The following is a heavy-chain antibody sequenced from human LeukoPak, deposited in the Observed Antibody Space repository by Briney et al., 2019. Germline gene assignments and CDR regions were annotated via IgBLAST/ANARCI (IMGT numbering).Heavy chain of an antibody. Sequence: GGSLRLSCAASGFTFSSYAMSWVRQTPGKGLEWVSAISGRGDSTYYADPVKGRFTISRDNSKNTLYLQINSLRAEDTAVYYCAKDALRYSWYGWFDPWGQGSLVTVSS. V-gene: IGHV3-23*01. CDR3: AKDALRYSWYGWFDP. CDR2: ISGRGDST. D-gene: IGHD6-13*01. J-gene: IGHJ5*02. CDR1: GFTFSSYA.